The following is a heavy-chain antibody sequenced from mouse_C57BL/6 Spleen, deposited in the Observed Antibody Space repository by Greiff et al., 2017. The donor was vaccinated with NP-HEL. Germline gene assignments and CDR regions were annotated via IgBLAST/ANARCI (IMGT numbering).Heavy chain of an antibody. V-gene: IGHV1-61*01. Sequence: VQLQQPGAELVRPGSSVKLSCKASGYTFTSYWMDWVKQRPGQGLEWIGNIYPSDSETHYNQKFKDKATLTVDTSSSTAYMQLSSLTSEDSAVYYCARHSPLYYGAMDYWGQGTSVTVSS. CDR2: IYPSDSET. D-gene: IGHD1-1*01. CDR1: GYTFTSYW. J-gene: IGHJ4*01. CDR3: ARHSPLYYGAMDY.